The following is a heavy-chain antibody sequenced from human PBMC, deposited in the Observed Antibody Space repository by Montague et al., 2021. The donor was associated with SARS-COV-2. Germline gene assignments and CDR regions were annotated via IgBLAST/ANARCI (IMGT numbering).Heavy chain of an antibody. Sequence: SETLSLTCTVSGGSISSFYWSWFRQPPGKGLEWIGYISDSGSTNYNPSLKSRVTMSVDTSKNQFSLTVNSVTAADTAVYYCARHDSATLPADYWGQGTLVTVSS. D-gene: IGHD2-15*01. CDR1: GGSISSFY. J-gene: IGHJ4*02. CDR3: ARHDSATLPADY. CDR2: ISDSGST. V-gene: IGHV4-59*08.